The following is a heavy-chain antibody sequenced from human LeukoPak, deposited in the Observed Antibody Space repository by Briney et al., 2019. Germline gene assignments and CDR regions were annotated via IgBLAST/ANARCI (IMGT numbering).Heavy chain of an antibody. Sequence: ASVKVSCKASGYTFTSYGISWVRQAPGQGLEWMGWISAYNGNTNYAQQLQGRVTMTTDTSTSTAYMELRSLRSDDTAVYYCARTPRIAARPDYYYYGMDVWGQGTTVTVSS. CDR1: GYTFTSYG. D-gene: IGHD6-6*01. J-gene: IGHJ6*02. CDR2: ISAYNGNT. V-gene: IGHV1-18*01. CDR3: ARTPRIAARPDYYYYGMDV.